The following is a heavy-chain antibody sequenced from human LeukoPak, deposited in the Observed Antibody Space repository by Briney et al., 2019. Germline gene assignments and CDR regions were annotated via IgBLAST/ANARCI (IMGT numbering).Heavy chain of an antibody. J-gene: IGHJ4*02. CDR2: ISYDGSIR. Sequence: PGGSLRLSCAASGFTFSSYDMHWVRQAPGKGLEWVTVISYDGSIRYYADSVKGRLTISRDNSKNTVFLQMDRLRDEDTAVYYCARENIAPDYWGQGTLVTVSS. CDR1: GFTFSSYD. CDR3: ARENIAPDY. D-gene: IGHD1/OR15-1a*01. V-gene: IGHV3-30-3*01.